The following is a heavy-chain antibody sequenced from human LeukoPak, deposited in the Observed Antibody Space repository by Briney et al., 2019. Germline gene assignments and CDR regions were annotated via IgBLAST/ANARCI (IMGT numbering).Heavy chain of an antibody. J-gene: IGHJ4*02. D-gene: IGHD6-19*01. CDR3: AGLIAVAGMFDY. CDR1: GYTRTELS. CDR2: FDPEDGET. V-gene: IGHV1-24*01. Sequence: ASVKVSCKVSGYTRTELSMHWVRQAPGKGLEWMGGFDPEDGETIYAQKFQGRVTMTEDTSTDTAYMELSSLRSEDTAVYYCAGLIAVAGMFDYWGQGTLVTVSS.